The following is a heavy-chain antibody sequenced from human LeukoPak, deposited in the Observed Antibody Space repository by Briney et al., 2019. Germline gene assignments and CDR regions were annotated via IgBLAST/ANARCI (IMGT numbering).Heavy chain of an antibody. CDR2: IYASGSA. CDR3: AREAPGGSGWTYFDY. D-gene: IGHD6-19*01. V-gene: IGHV4-59*02. CDR1: RGSVRGHY. Sequence: SETLSLTCTVSRGSVRGHYWDWIRQPPGKGVEWIGYIYASGSANYLPSLKSRVTISLDTSKNHVSLRLTSVTAEDTAVYYCAREAPGGSGWTYFDYWGRGSLVTVSS. J-gene: IGHJ4*02.